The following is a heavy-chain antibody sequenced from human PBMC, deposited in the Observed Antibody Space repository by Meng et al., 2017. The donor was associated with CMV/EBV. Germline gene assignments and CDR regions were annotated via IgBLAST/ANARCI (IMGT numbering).Heavy chain of an antibody. CDR1: GGSFSGYY. V-gene: IGHV4-34*01. CDR2: INHSGST. Sequence: SETLSLTCAVYGGSFSGYYWSWIRQPPGKGLEWIGEINHSGSTNYNPSLKSRVTISVDTSKNQFSLKLSSVTAADTAVYYCARANLYYDFWSGKRLYYYGKDVWGQGTTVTVSS. D-gene: IGHD3-3*01. J-gene: IGHJ6*02. CDR3: ARANLYYDFWSGKRLYYYGKDV.